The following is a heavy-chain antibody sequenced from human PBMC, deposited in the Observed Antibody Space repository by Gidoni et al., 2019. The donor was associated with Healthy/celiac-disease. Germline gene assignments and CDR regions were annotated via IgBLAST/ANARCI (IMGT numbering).Heavy chain of an antibody. J-gene: IGHJ2*01. V-gene: IGHV3-15*01. CDR1: GFTFSNAW. Sequence: EVQLVESGGGLVKPGGSLRLSCAASGFTFSNAWMSWVRQAAGKGLEWVGRIKSKTDGGTTDYAAPVKGRFTISRDDSKNTLYLQMNSLKTEDTAVYYCTTDRSITMVRGVIAYWYFDLWGRGTLVTVSS. D-gene: IGHD3-10*01. CDR2: IKSKTDGGTT. CDR3: TTDRSITMVRGVIAYWYFDL.